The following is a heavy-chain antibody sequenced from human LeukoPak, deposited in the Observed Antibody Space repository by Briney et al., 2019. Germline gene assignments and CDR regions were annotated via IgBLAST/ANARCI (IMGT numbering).Heavy chain of an antibody. J-gene: IGHJ6*03. Sequence: GGSLRLSCAASGFTVNNNYMSWVRQAPGKGLEWVSVIYSGGRTYYADSVKGRFIISRENSKNTLYLQMNSLRAEDTAVYYCAGGDRYCSGGSCWDDYYYMDVWGKGTTVTVSS. D-gene: IGHD2-15*01. CDR1: GFTVNNNY. V-gene: IGHV3-53*01. CDR3: AGGDRYCSGGSCWDDYYYMDV. CDR2: IYSGGRT.